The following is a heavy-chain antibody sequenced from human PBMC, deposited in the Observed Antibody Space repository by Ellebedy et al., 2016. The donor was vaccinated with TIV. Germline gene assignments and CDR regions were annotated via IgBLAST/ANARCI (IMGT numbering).Heavy chain of an antibody. V-gene: IGHV3-23*01. J-gene: IGHJ6*02. CDR3: AKTTGGQYFYGMGV. CDR1: GFTFSSYA. CDR2: ISGNGGTT. Sequence: GESLKISCAASGFTFSSYAITWVRQAPGKGLEWVSVISGNGGTTYYADSVKGRFTISRDNTKNTVYLQLNSLRAEDTAINYCAKTTGGQYFYGMGVWGHGTTVTVSS. D-gene: IGHD3-9*01.